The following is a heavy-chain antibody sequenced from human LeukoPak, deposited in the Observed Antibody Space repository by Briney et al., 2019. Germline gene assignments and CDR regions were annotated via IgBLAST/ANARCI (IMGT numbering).Heavy chain of an antibody. D-gene: IGHD1-26*01. Sequence: PGGSLRLSCAAPGFTFSSYAMNWVRQAPGKGLEWVSYISSSSSSIYYADSVKGRFTISRDSAKNSLYLQMNGLRDEDTAVYYCARHLYRAFDYWGQGTLVTVSS. V-gene: IGHV3-48*02. CDR1: GFTFSSYA. J-gene: IGHJ4*02. CDR2: ISSSSSSI. CDR3: ARHLYRAFDY.